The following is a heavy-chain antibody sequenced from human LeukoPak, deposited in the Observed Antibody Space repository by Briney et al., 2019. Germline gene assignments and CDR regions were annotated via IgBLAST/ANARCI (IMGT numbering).Heavy chain of an antibody. J-gene: IGHJ4*02. CDR1: GGSFSGYY. V-gene: IGHV4-34*01. Sequence: PSETLSLTCAVYGGSFSGYYWSWIRQPPGKGLEWIGEINHSGSTNYNPSLKSRVTISVDTSKNQFSLKLSSVTAADTAVYYCARHQHDYGDYVFDYWGQGTLVTVSS. D-gene: IGHD4-17*01. CDR3: ARHQHDYGDYVFDY. CDR2: INHSGST.